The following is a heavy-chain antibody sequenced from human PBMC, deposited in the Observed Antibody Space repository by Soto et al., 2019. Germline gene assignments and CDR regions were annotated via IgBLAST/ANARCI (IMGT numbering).Heavy chain of an antibody. CDR3: AASLWFGELLFNWFDP. V-gene: IGHV1-18*04. CDR1: GYTFTSYG. CDR2: ISAYNGNT. J-gene: IGHJ5*02. Sequence: ASVKVSCKASGYTFTSYGISWVRQAPGQGLEWMGWISAYNGNTNYAQKLQGRVTMTTDTSTSTAYMELRSLRSDDTAVYYCAASLWFGELLFNWFDPWGQGTLVTVSS. D-gene: IGHD3-10*01.